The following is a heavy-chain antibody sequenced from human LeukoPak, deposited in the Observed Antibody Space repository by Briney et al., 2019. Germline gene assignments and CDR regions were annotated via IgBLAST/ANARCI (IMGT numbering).Heavy chain of an antibody. V-gene: IGHV4-59*01. Sequence: SETLSLTCTVSGGSISSYYWSWIRQPPGKGLEWIGYIYYSGSTNYNPSLKSRVTISVDTSKNQFSLKLSSVTAADTAVYYCARDRLEYSSGWRWFDPRGQGTLVTVSS. CDR3: ARDRLEYSSGWRWFDP. CDR2: IYYSGST. J-gene: IGHJ5*02. D-gene: IGHD6-19*01. CDR1: GGSISSYY.